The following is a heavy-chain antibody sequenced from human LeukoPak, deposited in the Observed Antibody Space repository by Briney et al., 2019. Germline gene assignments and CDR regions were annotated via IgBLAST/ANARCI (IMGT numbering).Heavy chain of an antibody. Sequence: RGSLRLSCAASGFTFSSYAMSWVRQAPGKGLEWVSAISGSGGSTYYADSVKGRFTISRDNSKNTLYVQVNSLGTEDTAAYYCAKGSYYDSSGSFYFDYWGQGTLVTVSS. D-gene: IGHD3-22*01. CDR3: AKGSYYDSSGSFYFDY. CDR2: ISGSGGST. V-gene: IGHV3-23*01. J-gene: IGHJ4*02. CDR1: GFTFSSYA.